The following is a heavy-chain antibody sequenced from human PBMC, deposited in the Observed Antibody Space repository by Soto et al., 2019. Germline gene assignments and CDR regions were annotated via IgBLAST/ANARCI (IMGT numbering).Heavy chain of an antibody. CDR2: IYSDGRT. CDR1: GFTFSSYW. CDR3: AKGVAHNHNYIPFEY. J-gene: IGHJ4*02. D-gene: IGHD1-1*01. Sequence: EVQLVESGGGLVQPGGSLRLSCAASGFTFSSYWMHWVRQAPGKGLVWVSVIYSDGRTYYADSVKGRFTISRDNSENTLHLQMDSLRAEDTAVYYCAKGVAHNHNYIPFEYWGQGTLVTVSS. V-gene: IGHV3-66*01.